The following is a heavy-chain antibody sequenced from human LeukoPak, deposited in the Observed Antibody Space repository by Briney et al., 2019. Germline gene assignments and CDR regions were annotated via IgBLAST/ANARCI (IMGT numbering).Heavy chain of an antibody. CDR1: GYSFTSYW. J-gene: IGHJ3*02. CDR2: IYPGDSDT. Sequence: GESLKISCKGSGYSFTSYWIGWVRQMPGKGLEWMGIIYPGDSDTRYSPSFQGQVTISADKSISTAYLQWSSLKASDTAMYYCARRRVDGYKWDDAFDIWGQGTMVTVSS. D-gene: IGHD5-24*01. CDR3: ARRRVDGYKWDDAFDI. V-gene: IGHV5-51*01.